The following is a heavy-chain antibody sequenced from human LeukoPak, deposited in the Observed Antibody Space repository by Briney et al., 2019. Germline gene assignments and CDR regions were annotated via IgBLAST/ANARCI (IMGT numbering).Heavy chain of an antibody. D-gene: IGHD5-24*01. CDR1: AYSISSGYY. Sequence: KPSETLSLTCTVSAYSISSGYYWGWIRQPPGKGLEWIGSLSHSGSTYYNPSLKSRVTISVDTSKNQFSLKLSSVTAADTAVYYCARAGAADLQVDYWGQGTLVTVSS. CDR2: LSHSGST. J-gene: IGHJ4*02. CDR3: ARAGAADLQVDY. V-gene: IGHV4-38-2*02.